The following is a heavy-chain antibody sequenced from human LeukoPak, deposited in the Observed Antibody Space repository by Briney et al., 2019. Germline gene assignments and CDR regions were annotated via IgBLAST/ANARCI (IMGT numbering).Heavy chain of an antibody. Sequence: GRSLRLSCAASGFTFSSYGMHWVRQAPGKGLEWLAVISYDGINKYYADSVKCRFTISRDNSKNMLYLQMNRLRAEDTAVYYCAKYAGYFFFDYWDQGTLVTVSS. J-gene: IGHJ4*02. CDR1: GFTFSSYG. CDR2: ISYDGINK. D-gene: IGHD2/OR15-2a*01. V-gene: IGHV3-30*18. CDR3: AKYAGYFFFDY.